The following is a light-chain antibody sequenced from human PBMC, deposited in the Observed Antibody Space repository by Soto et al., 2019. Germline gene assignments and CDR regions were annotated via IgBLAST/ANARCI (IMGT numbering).Light chain of an antibody. J-gene: IGLJ1*01. Sequence: QSALTQPASVSGSPGQSITVSCTGTSNDVGAYNYVSWYQQHPGTAPKLMIYDVSNRPSGVSNRFSGSKSGNTASLTISGLQDEDEADYYCTSYTSSRTYVFGTGTKLTVL. CDR3: TSYTSSRTYV. CDR1: SNDVGAYNY. V-gene: IGLV2-14*03. CDR2: DVS.